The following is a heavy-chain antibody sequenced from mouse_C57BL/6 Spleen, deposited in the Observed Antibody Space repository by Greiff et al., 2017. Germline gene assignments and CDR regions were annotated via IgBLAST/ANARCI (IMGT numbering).Heavy chain of an antibody. V-gene: IGHV1-53*01. Sequence: QVQLQQPGTELVKPGASVKLSCKTSGYTFTSYWMHWVKQRPGQGLEWIGYINTSNGGTNYNEKFKSKATLTVDKSSSTAYMQLSSLTSEDSAVNYCARRVTTRAFAYWGQGTLVTVSA. J-gene: IGHJ3*01. CDR2: INTSNGGT. CDR1: GYTFTSYW. CDR3: ARRVTTRAFAY. D-gene: IGHD2-2*01.